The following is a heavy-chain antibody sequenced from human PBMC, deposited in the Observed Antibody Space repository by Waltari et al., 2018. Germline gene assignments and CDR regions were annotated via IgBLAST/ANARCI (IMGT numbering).Heavy chain of an antibody. CDR2: INHSGST. V-gene: IGHV4-34*01. CDR1: GGSFSGYY. CDR3: ASGVTNDAFDI. D-gene: IGHD4-4*01. J-gene: IGHJ3*02. Sequence: QVQLQQWGAGLLKPSETLSLTCAVYGGSFSGYYWSWIRQPPGKGLEWIGEINHSGSTNYNPSLKSRVTISVDTSKNQFPLKLSSVTAADTAVYYCASGVTNDAFDIWGQGTMVTVSS.